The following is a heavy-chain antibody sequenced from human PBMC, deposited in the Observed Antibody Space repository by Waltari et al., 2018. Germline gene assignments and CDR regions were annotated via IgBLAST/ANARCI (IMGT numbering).Heavy chain of an antibody. V-gene: IGHV4-34*01. D-gene: IGHD3-16*02. CDR3: AIGANYDYVWGSYRYSLFDY. CDR2: INHSGST. CDR1: GGSFSGYY. Sequence: QVQLQQWGAGLLKPSETLSLTCAVYGGSFSGYYWSWIRQPPGKGLEWIGEINHSGSTNHNPSLKSRVTISVDTSKNQVSLKLSSVTAADTAVYYCAIGANYDYVWGSYRYSLFDYWGQGTLVTVSS. J-gene: IGHJ4*02.